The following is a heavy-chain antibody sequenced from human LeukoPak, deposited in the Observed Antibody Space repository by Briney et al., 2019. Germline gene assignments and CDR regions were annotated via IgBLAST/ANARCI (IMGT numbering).Heavy chain of an antibody. Sequence: ASVKVSCKASGYTFTSYAMHWVRQAPGQRLEWMGWINAGNGNTKYSQKFQGRVTITRDTSASTAYMELSSQRSEDTAVYYCARVSSGLYIDPWGQGTLVTVSS. V-gene: IGHV1-3*01. CDR3: ARVSSGLYIDP. CDR2: INAGNGNT. CDR1: GYTFTSYA. J-gene: IGHJ5*02. D-gene: IGHD6-19*01.